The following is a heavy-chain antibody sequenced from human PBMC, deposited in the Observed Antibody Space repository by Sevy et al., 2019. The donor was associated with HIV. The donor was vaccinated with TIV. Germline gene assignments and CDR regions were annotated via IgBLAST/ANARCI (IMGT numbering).Heavy chain of an antibody. J-gene: IGHJ4*02. D-gene: IGHD6-19*01. V-gene: IGHV3-30-3*01. CDR1: GFTFSSYA. CDR3: ARDKEQWLVLGGYYFDY. CDR2: ISYDGSNK. Sequence: GGSLRLSCAASGFTFSSYAMHWVRQAPGKGLEWVAVISYDGSNKYYAYSVKGRFTISRDNSKNTLYLQMNSLRAEDTAVYYCARDKEQWLVLGGYYFDYWGQGTLVTVSS.